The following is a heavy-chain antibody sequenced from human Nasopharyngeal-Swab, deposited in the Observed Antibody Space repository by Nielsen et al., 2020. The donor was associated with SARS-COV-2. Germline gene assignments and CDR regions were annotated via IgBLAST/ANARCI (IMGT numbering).Heavy chain of an antibody. D-gene: IGHD2/OR15-2a*01. V-gene: IGHV4-34*01. Sequence: SETLSLTCAVYGVSFIVYYWSWIRQPPGKGLEWIGEINHSGNTNYNPSLKSRVTISIDTSKNQFSLNLSSVTAADTAVYYCARALWKKSYYYYMDVWGKGTTVTVSS. CDR2: INHSGNT. CDR3: ARALWKKSYYYYMDV. CDR1: GVSFIVYY. J-gene: IGHJ6*03.